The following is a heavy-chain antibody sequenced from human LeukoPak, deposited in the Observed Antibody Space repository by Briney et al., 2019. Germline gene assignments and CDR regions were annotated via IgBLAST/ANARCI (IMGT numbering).Heavy chain of an antibody. J-gene: IGHJ4*02. CDR3: AKTRPWGDYAIDY. D-gene: IGHD4-17*01. V-gene: IGHV3-23*01. Sequence: GGSLRLSCAASGFTFSNYWMSWVRQAPGKGLEWVSGISGSGGDIYSTDSVKGRFTISRDNSKNTLYLQVNSLRAEDTAVYYCAKTRPWGDYAIDYWGQGTLVTVSS. CDR1: GFTFSNYW. CDR2: ISGSGGDI.